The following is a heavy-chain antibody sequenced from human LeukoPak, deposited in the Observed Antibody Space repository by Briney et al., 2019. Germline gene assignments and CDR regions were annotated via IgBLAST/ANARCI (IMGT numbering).Heavy chain of an antibody. D-gene: IGHD2-2*01. CDR1: GYSISSGYY. CDR2: IYHSGST. CDR3: VSKREYCSSTSCYHNWFDP. J-gene: IGHJ5*02. Sequence: TSETLSLTCAVSGYSISSGYYWGWIRQPPGKGXXXXXSIYHSGSTYYNPSLKSRVTISVDTSKNQFSLKLSSVTAADTAVYYCVSKREYCSSTSCYHNWFDPWGQGTLVTVSS. V-gene: IGHV4-38-2*01.